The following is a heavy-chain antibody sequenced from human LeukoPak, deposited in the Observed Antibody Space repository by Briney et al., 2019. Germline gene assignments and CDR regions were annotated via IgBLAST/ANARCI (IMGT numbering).Heavy chain of an antibody. V-gene: IGHV5-51*01. CDR1: GFSFTNYW. Sequence: GESLLISSKGSGFSFTNYWIGWVRQMPGKGLEWMGIIYPGDTNTRYSPSFQGPVTISADKSIATAYLQWSSLKASDTAMYYCARSWVAGYRTVLDYWGQGTSVSVSS. D-gene: IGHD5-18*01. J-gene: IGHJ4*02. CDR3: ARSWVAGYRTVLDY. CDR2: IYPGDTNT.